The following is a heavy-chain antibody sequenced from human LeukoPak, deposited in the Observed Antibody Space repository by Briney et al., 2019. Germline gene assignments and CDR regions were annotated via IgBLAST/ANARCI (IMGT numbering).Heavy chain of an antibody. CDR2: IYSSGST. CDR3: ARPAYSGSYYIPFDI. D-gene: IGHD1-26*01. V-gene: IGHV4-59*08. Sequence: SETLSLTCTVYGGSISSYYWSWIRQPAGKGLEWIGYIYSSGSTNFNPSLKSRVTISVDTSKNQFSLELSSVTAADTAVYYCARPAYSGSYYIPFDIWGQGTVVTVSS. J-gene: IGHJ3*02. CDR1: GGSISSYY.